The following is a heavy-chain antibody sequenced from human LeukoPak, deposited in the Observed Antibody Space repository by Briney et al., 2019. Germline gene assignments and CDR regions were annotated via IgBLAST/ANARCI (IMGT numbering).Heavy chain of an antibody. J-gene: IGHJ4*02. CDR2: IFYSGST. D-gene: IGHD3-16*02. Sequence: PSETLSLTCTVSGGSISTSNYYWGWIRQPPGKGLEWIGNIFYSGSTYYSPSLKSRVTISIDTSKTQFSLKLSSVTAADTALYFCARDRYLTGPFDYWGQGALVTVSS. CDR1: GGSISTSNYY. V-gene: IGHV4-39*07. CDR3: ARDRYLTGPFDY.